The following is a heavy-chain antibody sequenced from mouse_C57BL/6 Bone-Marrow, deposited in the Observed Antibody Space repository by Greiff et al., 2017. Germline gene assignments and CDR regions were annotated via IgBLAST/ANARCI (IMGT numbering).Heavy chain of an antibody. CDR2: INPYNGDT. Sequence: VQLKQSGPELVKPGDSVKISCKASGYSFTGYFMNWVMQSHGKSLEWIGRINPYNGDTFYNQKFKGKATLTVDKSSSTAHMELRSLTSEDSAVYYCAKGTTASEYFDYWGQGTTLTVSS. V-gene: IGHV1-20*01. CDR1: GYSFTGYF. CDR3: AKGTTASEYFDY. J-gene: IGHJ2*01. D-gene: IGHD1-2*01.